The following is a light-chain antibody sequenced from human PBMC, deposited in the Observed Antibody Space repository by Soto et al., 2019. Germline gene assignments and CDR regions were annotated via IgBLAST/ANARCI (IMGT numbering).Light chain of an antibody. CDR2: GAS. CDR3: QQYNNWWT. CDR1: QSVSSN. Sequence: EIVMTQSPVTLSVSPWERATRSCRAGQSVSSNLAWYQQKPGQAPRLLIYGASTRATGIPARFTGSGSGTEFTLTISSLQFDDSAVYYCQQYNNWWTFGQGTKVDIK. J-gene: IGKJ1*01. V-gene: IGKV3-15*01.